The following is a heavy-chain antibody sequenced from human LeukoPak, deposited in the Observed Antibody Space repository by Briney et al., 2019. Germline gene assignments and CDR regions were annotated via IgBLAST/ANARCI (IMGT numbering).Heavy chain of an antibody. CDR1: GGSFSGYY. D-gene: IGHD3-10*01. CDR2: INHSGST. J-gene: IGHJ5*02. Sequence: KASETLSLTRAVYGGSFSGYYWSWIRQPPGKGLEWIGEINHSGSTNYNPSLKSRVTISVGTSKNQFSLKLSSVTAADTAVYYCARGYYGSVNNWFDPWGQGTLVTVSS. V-gene: IGHV4-34*01. CDR3: ARGYYGSVNNWFDP.